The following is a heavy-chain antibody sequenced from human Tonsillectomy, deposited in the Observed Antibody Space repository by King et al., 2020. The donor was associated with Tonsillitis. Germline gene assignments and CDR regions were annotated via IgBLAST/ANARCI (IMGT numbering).Heavy chain of an antibody. CDR2: IKQDGSEK. D-gene: IGHD1-20*01. V-gene: IGHV3-7*01. Sequence: VQLVESGGGLVQPGGSLRLSCAASGFTFSSYWMNWVRQAPGKGLEWVANIKQDGSEKYYVDSVKGRFTISRENAKNSLHLHMNSLRVEDTAVYYCARASITGIWGQGTMVTVSS. CDR1: GFTFSSYW. CDR3: ARASITGI. J-gene: IGHJ3*02.